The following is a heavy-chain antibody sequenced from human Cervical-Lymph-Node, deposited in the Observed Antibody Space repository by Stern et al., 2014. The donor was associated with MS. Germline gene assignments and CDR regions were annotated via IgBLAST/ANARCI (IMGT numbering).Heavy chain of an antibody. V-gene: IGHV1-2*06. CDR3: ATVYSSSGYFDY. CDR2: INPYTGAT. J-gene: IGHJ4*02. CDR1: GYTFTGLY. Sequence: VQLVESGAEVKKPGASVRVSCKTSGYTFTGLYMHWVRQAPGPGLEWMGRINPYTGATDYAQKFQGRVTMTRDTSISTAYMELSSLKSDDTAVYYCATVYSSSGYFDYWGQGTPVTVSS. D-gene: IGHD6-6*01.